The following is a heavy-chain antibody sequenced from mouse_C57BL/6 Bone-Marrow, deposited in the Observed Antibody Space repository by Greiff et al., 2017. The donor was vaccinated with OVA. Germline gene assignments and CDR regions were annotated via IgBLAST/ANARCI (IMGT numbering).Heavy chain of an antibody. J-gene: IGHJ1*03. V-gene: IGHV1-50*01. CDR1: GYTFTSYW. Sequence: VKLMEPGAELVKPGASVKLSCKASGYTFTSYWMQWVKQRPGQGLEWIGEIDPSDSYTNYNQKFKGKATLTVDTSSSTAYMQLSSLTSEDSAVYYCARNWDYWYFDVWGTGTTVTVSS. D-gene: IGHD4-1*01. CDR3: ARNWDYWYFDV. CDR2: IDPSDSYT.